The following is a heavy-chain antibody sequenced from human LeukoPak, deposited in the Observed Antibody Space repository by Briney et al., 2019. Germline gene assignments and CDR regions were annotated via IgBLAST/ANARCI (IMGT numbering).Heavy chain of an antibody. CDR3: ARVVGAETEDYFDY. V-gene: IGHV3-21*01. D-gene: IGHD1-26*01. CDR2: ISSSSSYI. Sequence: PGGSLRLSCAASGFTFSSYSMNWVRQAPGKGLEWVSSISSSSSYIYYADSVKGRFTISRDNAKNSLYLQMNSLRAEDTAVYYCARVVGAETEDYFDYWGQGTLVTVSS. CDR1: GFTFSSYS. J-gene: IGHJ4*02.